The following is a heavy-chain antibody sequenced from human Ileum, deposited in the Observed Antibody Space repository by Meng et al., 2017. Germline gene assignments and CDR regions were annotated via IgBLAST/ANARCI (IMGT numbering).Heavy chain of an antibody. CDR1: GYTFTDYY. CDR3: SGASSSSYLGY. CDR2: INPKSGIR. J-gene: IGHJ4*02. Sequence: QVQLVQSGAEVKKPGASVKFSCKTSGYTFTDYYIKWLRQAPGQGLEWMGRINPKSGIRHYAQKFQGRVTMTSDTSTSTAYMEVSGLTSDDTAVYYCSGASSSSYLGYWGQGTLVTVSS. V-gene: IGHV1-2*06. D-gene: IGHD6-13*01.